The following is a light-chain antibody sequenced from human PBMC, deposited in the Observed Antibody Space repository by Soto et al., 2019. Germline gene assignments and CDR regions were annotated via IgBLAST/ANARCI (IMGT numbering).Light chain of an antibody. CDR3: QSYDSSLSADV. CDR2: GNS. V-gene: IGLV1-40*01. Sequence: QPVLTQPPSVSGAPGQRVTISCTGSSSNIGAGYDVHWYQQLPGTAPKLLIYGNSNRPSGVPDRFSGSKSGTSASLAITGLQAEDEADYYCQSYDSSLSADVFGTGTKLTVL. CDR1: SSNIGAGYD. J-gene: IGLJ1*01.